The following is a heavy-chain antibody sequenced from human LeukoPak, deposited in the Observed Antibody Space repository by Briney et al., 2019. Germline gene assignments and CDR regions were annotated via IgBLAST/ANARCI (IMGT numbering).Heavy chain of an antibody. D-gene: IGHD3-22*01. CDR3: ARPYYYDSRIDP. CDR2: MYYSGST. J-gene: IGHJ5*02. CDR1: GGSISSGDYY. Sequence: PSQTLSLTCTVSGGSISSGDYYWSWIRQPPGKGLEWIAYMYYSGSTCYNPSLKSRVTMSADTSKNQLSLKLSSVTAADTAVYYCARPYYYDSRIDPWGQGILVTVSS. V-gene: IGHV4-30-4*01.